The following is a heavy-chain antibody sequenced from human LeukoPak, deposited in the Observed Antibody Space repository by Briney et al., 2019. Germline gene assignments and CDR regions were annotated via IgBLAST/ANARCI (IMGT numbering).Heavy chain of an antibody. CDR2: ISYDGSNK. CDR3: ARYCSSTSCYNY. D-gene: IGHD2-2*02. CDR1: GFTFSGYG. V-gene: IGHV3-30*03. J-gene: IGHJ4*02. Sequence: PGGSLRLSCAASGFTFSGYGMHWVRQAPGKGLEWVAVISYDGSNKYYADSVKGRFTISRDNAKNSLYLQMNSLRAEDTAVYYCARYCSSTSCYNYWGQGTLVTVSS.